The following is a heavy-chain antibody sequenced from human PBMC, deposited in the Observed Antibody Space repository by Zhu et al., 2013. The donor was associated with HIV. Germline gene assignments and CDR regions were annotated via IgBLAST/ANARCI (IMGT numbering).Heavy chain of an antibody. J-gene: IGHJ6*02. Sequence: EVQLLESGGGLVQPGGSLRLSCAASGFTFSSYAMSWVRQAPGKGLEWVSAISGSGGSTYYADSVKGRFTISRDNSKNTLYLQMNSLRAEDTAVYYCAKDSSPVGVPYYYGMDVWGQGTTVTVSS. D-gene: IGHD6-13*01. CDR1: GFTFSSYA. V-gene: IGHV3-23*01. CDR3: AKDSSPVGVPYYYGMDV. CDR2: ISGSGGST.